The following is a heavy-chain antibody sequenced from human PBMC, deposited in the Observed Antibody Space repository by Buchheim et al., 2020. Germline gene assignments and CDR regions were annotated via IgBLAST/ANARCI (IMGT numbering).Heavy chain of an antibody. Sequence: EVQLVESGGGLVQPGGSLRLSCTASGFTVSSNYMSWVRQAPGKGLEWVSVIYSNGSTYYAASVKGRFTISRDNSKNQLFLQINSLRAEDTAVYYCAREAYYYDSSGYYPTDHYFDSWGQGTL. CDR2: IYSNGST. CDR3: AREAYYYDSSGYYPTDHYFDS. J-gene: IGHJ4*02. D-gene: IGHD3-22*01. CDR1: GFTVSSNY. V-gene: IGHV3-66*01.